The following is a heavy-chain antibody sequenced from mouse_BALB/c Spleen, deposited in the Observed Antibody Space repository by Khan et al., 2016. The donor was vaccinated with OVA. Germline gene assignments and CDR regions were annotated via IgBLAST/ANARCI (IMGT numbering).Heavy chain of an antibody. V-gene: IGHV14-1*02. CDR2: IDPENGNT. J-gene: IGHJ3*01. CDR1: GFNIKDYY. CDR3: VRAGYSPWFAY. Sequence: VQLKESGAELVRPGALVKLSCKASGFNIKDYYIHWVKQRPEQGLEWIGWIDPENGNTIYDPKFQGKANITADTSSNTAYLHFSSLTSEDTAVDYCVRAGYSPWFAYWGQGTLVTVSA. D-gene: IGHD2-3*01.